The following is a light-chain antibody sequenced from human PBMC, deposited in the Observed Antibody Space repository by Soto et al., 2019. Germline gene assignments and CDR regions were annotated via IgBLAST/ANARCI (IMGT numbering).Light chain of an antibody. J-gene: IGKJ4*01. CDR1: QDISNF. V-gene: IGKV1-9*01. CDR3: QQLNSYPIAT. CDR2: AAS. Sequence: DIQLTQSPSFLSASVGDRVTMTVRASQDISNFLAWYQQKPGKAPKLLIYAASTLQSGVPSRFSGSGSGREFTLTISSLQPEDFATYHCQQLNSYPIATFGGGTKVDIK.